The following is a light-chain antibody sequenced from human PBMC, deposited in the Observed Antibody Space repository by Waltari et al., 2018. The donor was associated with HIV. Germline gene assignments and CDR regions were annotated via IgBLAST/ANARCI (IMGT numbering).Light chain of an antibody. CDR2: GAS. CDR3: HQRSNWPIT. Sequence: EIVLTQSPATLSLSPGERATLPCRASQSVSTYLAWYQQKTGQAPRLLIYGASSRATGIPARFSGRGSGTDFTLTISSLEPGDFGVYYCHQRSNWPITFGQGTRLEIK. CDR1: QSVSTY. J-gene: IGKJ5*01. V-gene: IGKV3-11*01.